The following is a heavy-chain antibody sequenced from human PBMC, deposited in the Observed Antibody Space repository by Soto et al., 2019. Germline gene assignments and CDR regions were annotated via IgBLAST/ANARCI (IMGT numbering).Heavy chain of an antibody. D-gene: IGHD3-10*01. CDR1: GFSLSTSGVT. CDR3: AHRKYGSGSYSDYDLDV. J-gene: IGHJ6*03. Sequence: QITLKESGPRLVKPTQTLTLTCTFSGFSLSTSGVTVGWIRQHPGKALEWLALIYWDDDKRYSPSLKSRLTITKDPCKNHVVLTMTNMDPVDTATYYCAHRKYGSGSYSDYDLDVWGKGTTVIGSS. CDR2: IYWDDDK. V-gene: IGHV2-5*02.